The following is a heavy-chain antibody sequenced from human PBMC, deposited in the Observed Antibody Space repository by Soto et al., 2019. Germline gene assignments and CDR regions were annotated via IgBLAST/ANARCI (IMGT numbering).Heavy chain of an antibody. CDR2: IYYSGST. Sequence: SETLSLTCTVSGGSISSYYWSWIRQPPGKGLEWIGYIYYSGSTNYNPSLKSRVTISVDTSKNQFSLKLSSVTAADTAVYYCITDPYYDFWSGYHFDYWGQGTLVTVSS. CDR1: GGSISSYY. D-gene: IGHD3-3*01. V-gene: IGHV4-59*01. CDR3: ITDPYYDFWSGYHFDY. J-gene: IGHJ4*02.